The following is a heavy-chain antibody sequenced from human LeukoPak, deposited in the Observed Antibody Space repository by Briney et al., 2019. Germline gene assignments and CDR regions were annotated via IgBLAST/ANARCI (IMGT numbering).Heavy chain of an antibody. CDR1: GFTFRSYS. Sequence: GALRLSFAASGFTFRSYSMDWVRQAPGKGLELVSSISRSSSYIYYAYSVKGRFTISRDKAKNSLYLQMNSLRAEDTAVYYCARYLDYGDYFYFDYWGQGTLVTVSP. CDR3: ARYLDYGDYFYFDY. V-gene: IGHV3-21*01. J-gene: IGHJ4*02. D-gene: IGHD4-17*01. CDR2: ISRSSSYI.